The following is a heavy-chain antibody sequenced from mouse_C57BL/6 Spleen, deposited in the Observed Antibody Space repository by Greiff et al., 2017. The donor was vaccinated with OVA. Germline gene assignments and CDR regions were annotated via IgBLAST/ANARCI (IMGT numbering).Heavy chain of an antibody. CDR2: IYPGSGNT. CDR1: GYSFTSYY. Sequence: QVQLQQSGPELVKPGASVKISCKASGYSFTSYYIHWVKQRPGQGLEWIGWIYPGSGNTKYNEKFKGKATLTADTSSSTAYMQLSSLTSEDSAVYYCASYYYGSRYYAMDYWGQGTSVTVSS. J-gene: IGHJ4*01. CDR3: ASYYYGSRYYAMDY. D-gene: IGHD1-1*01. V-gene: IGHV1-66*01.